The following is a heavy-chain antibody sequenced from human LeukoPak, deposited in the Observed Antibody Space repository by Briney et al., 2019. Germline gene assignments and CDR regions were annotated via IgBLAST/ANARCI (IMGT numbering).Heavy chain of an antibody. V-gene: IGHV4-59*08. CDR2: IYYSGST. CDR3: ARHGADAYYDILTGYYKGNWFDP. D-gene: IGHD3-9*01. CDR1: GGSISSYY. Sequence: SETLSLTCTVSGGSISSYYWSWIRQPPGKGLEWIGYIYYSGSTNYNPSLKSRVTISVDTSKNQFSLKLSSVTAADTAVYYCARHGADAYYDILTGYYKGNWFDPRGQGTLVTVSS. J-gene: IGHJ5*02.